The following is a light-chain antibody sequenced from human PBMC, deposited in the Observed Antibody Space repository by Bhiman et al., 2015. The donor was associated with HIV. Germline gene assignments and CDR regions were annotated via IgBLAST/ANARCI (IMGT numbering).Light chain of an antibody. J-gene: IGLJ1*01. CDR3: HSYDTSLSGYV. V-gene: IGLV1-40*01. CDR2: DNS. CDR1: VSNIGANFD. Sequence: QSVLTQPPSVSGARGQRVTISCTGTVSNIGANFDVHWYQQVPGTAPRLLIYDNSVRPSGVPDRFSASKSGTSASLAITGLQAEDEADYYCHSYDTSLSGYVFGTGTKVTTL.